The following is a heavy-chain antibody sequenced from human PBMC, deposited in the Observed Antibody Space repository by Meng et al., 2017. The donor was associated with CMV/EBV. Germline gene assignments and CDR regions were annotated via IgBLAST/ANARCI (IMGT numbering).Heavy chain of an antibody. CDR2: INTDGSFT. CDR1: GFTFSHYW. V-gene: IGHV3-74*03. CDR3: GRDLTGERDQ. D-gene: IGHD7-27*01. Sequence: QLVGSGGGLVQPGGSLRLSCEDSGFTFSHYWMHWVRQVPGEGPVWVSRINTDGSFTSYADSVKGRFTISRDNAKNTLYLHMHGLRVDDSAVYYCGRDLTGERDQWGQGTLVTVSS. J-gene: IGHJ4*02.